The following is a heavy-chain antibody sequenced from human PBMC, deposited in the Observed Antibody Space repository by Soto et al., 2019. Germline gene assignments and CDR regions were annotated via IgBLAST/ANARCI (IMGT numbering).Heavy chain of an antibody. CDR2: INPSGGST. Sequence: GALVKVSCKASGYTFTSYYMHWVRQAPGQGFEGMGIINPSGGSTSYAQKFQGRVTMTRDTSTSTVYMELSSLRSEDTAVYYCARDIGYCSGGSCQSSYWGQGTLVTVSS. V-gene: IGHV1-46*03. CDR3: ARDIGYCSGGSCQSSY. J-gene: IGHJ4*02. D-gene: IGHD2-15*01. CDR1: GYTFTSYY.